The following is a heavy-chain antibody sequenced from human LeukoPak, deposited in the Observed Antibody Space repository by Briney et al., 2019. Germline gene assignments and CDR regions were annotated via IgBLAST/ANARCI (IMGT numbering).Heavy chain of an antibody. V-gene: IGHV4-30-4*08. Sequence: PSETLSLTCTVSGGSISSSSYYWGWIRQPPGKGLEWIGYIYYSGSTYYNPSLKSRVTISVDTSKNQFSLKLSSVTAADTAVYYCASCHPYYYDSSGPEDAFDIWGQGTMVTVSS. CDR2: IYYSGST. CDR3: ASCHPYYYDSSGPEDAFDI. D-gene: IGHD3-22*01. J-gene: IGHJ3*02. CDR1: GGSISSSSYY.